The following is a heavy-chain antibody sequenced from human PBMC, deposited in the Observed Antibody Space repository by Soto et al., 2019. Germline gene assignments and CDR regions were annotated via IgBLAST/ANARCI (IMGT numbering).Heavy chain of an antibody. V-gene: IGHV3-30-3*01. CDR1: GFTFSSYA. CDR3: ARDPLSWPRHFKAFIWFGELAPDQGFDY. CDR2: ISYDGSNK. Sequence: GGSLRLSCAASGFTFSSYAMHWVRQAPGKGLEWVAVISYDGSNKYYADSVKGRFTISRDNSKNTLYLQMNSLRAEDTAVYYCARDPLSWPRHFKAFIWFGELAPDQGFDYWGQGTLVTVSS. D-gene: IGHD3-10*01. J-gene: IGHJ4*02.